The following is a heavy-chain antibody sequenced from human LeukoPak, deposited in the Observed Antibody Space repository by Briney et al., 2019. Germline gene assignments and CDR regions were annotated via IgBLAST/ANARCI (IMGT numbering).Heavy chain of an antibody. J-gene: IGHJ4*02. CDR3: ARYGSGSEPFDY. V-gene: IGHV3-21*01. CDR2: ISSSSSYI. D-gene: IGHD3-10*01. Sequence: GGSLRLSCAASGFTFSSYSMNWVRQAPGKGLEWVSSISSSSSYIYYADSVKGRFTISRDNAKNSLYLQMNSLRAEDTAVYYCARYGSGSEPFDYWGQGTLVTVSS. CDR1: GFTFSSYS.